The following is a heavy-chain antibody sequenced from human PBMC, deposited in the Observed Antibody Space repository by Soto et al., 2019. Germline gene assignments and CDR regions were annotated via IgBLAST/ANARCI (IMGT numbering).Heavy chain of an antibody. CDR1: GFTFSDYS. CDR2: IDRGGRTL. J-gene: IGHJ4*01. CDR3: SRQAACNYIDS. V-gene: IGHV3-11*01. Sequence: GGSLRLSCVASGFTFSDYSMSWIRQAPGKGLEWLAFIDRGGRTLSYADSVRGRFTISRDNAENSLYLQMNSLRAEDTALYYCSRQAACNYIDSWGQGNSVTVSS. D-gene: IGHD2-15*01.